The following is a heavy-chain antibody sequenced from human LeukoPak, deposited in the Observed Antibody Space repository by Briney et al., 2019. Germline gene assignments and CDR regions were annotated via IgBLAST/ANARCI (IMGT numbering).Heavy chain of an antibody. D-gene: IGHD4-23*01. CDR1: GFTFSYAW. Sequence: PGGSLRLSCATSGFTFSYAWMSWVRQAPRKGLEWVGRVKSKTGGGTTEYAAPVKGRFIISRDDSKNTLYLQMNTLRAEDTAVYYCVRDLDLGGYSSFEYWGQGTLVTVSS. CDR3: VRDLDLGGYSSFEY. CDR2: VKSKTGGGTT. V-gene: IGHV3-15*05. J-gene: IGHJ4*02.